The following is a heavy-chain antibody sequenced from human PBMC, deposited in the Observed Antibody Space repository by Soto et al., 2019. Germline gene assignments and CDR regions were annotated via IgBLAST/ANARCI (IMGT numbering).Heavy chain of an antibody. CDR2: INQSGST. CDR3: ARTYSSSWSPFDY. D-gene: IGHD6-13*01. V-gene: IGHV4-34*01. J-gene: IGHJ4*02. CDR1: GGSFSGYY. Sequence: QVQLQQWGAGLLKPSETLSLTCAVYGGSFSGYYWCWIRQPPGKGQERIGEINQSGSTNYNPSLKSRVTISVDASKNHFSLKLSSVTAADAAVYYCARTYSSSWSPFDYWGQGTLVTVSS.